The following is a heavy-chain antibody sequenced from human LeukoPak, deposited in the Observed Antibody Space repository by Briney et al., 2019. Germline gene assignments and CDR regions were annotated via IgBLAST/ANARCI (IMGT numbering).Heavy chain of an antibody. CDR3: ARVQVLLWFGERDDYYYGMDV. D-gene: IGHD3-10*01. Sequence: ASVKVSCKASGYTFTSYGISWVRQAPGQGLEWMGWISAYNGNTNYAQKLQGRVTMTTDTSTNTAYMELRSLRSDDTAVYYCARVQVLLWFGERDDYYYGMDVWGQGTTVTVSS. V-gene: IGHV1-18*01. CDR2: ISAYNGNT. J-gene: IGHJ6*02. CDR1: GYTFTSYG.